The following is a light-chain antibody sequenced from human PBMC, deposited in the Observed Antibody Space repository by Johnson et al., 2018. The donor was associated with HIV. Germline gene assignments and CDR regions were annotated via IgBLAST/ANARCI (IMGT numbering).Light chain of an antibody. CDR3: GTWDSSLSAGGYV. V-gene: IGLV1-51*02. J-gene: IGLJ1*01. CDR2: ENT. CDR1: SSNIGKNY. Sequence: QSVLTQPPSVSAAPGQKVTISCSGSSSNIGKNYVSWYQQLPGTAPKVLIYENTKRPSGIPDRFSGSKSGTSATLGITGLQTGDEADYYCGTWDSSLSAGGYVFGTGTKVTVL.